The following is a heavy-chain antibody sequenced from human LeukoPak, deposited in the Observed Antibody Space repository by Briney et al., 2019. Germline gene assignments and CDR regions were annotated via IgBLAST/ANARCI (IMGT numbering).Heavy chain of an antibody. CDR2: ISWDGGST. V-gene: IGHV3-43*01. D-gene: IGHD5-12*01. J-gene: IGHJ6*02. CDR3: AKDSIVATGGYGMDV. Sequence: EGSLRLSCAASGFTFDDYTMHWVRQAPGKGLEWVSLISWDGGSTYYADSVKGRFTISRDNSKNSLYLQMNSLRTEDTALYYCAKDSIVATGGYGMDVWGQGTTVTVSS. CDR1: GFTFDDYT.